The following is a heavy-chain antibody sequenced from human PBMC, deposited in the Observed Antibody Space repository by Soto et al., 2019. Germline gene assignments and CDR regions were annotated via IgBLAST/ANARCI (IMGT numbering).Heavy chain of an antibody. J-gene: IGHJ4*02. Sequence: GGSLRLSCAGSGFNFSTYYMSWVRQAPGKGLEWVATIRHDGSATSHVDSGKGRFTISRDNARNSVFLQMNGLRAEDTSVYYCTRHQTPTGGATIFDLWGQGTLVTVSS. CDR3: TRHQTPTGGATIFDL. CDR2: IRHDGSAT. V-gene: IGHV3-7*01. CDR1: GFNFSTYY. D-gene: IGHD5-12*01.